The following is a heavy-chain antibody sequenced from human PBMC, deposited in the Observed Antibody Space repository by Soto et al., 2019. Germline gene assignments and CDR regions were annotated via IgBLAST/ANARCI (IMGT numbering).Heavy chain of an antibody. V-gene: IGHV3-30*03. CDR3: ATDMGGIAAALDAFDI. CDR1: GFTFSSYG. J-gene: IGHJ3*02. CDR2: ISYDGSNK. Sequence: QVQLVESGGGVVQPGRSLRLSCAASGFTFSSYGMHWVRQAPGKGLEWVAVISYDGSNKYYADSVKGRFTISRDNSKNXLYRQMSSLRAEDTAVYYCATDMGGIAAALDAFDIWGQGTMVTVSS. D-gene: IGHD6-13*01.